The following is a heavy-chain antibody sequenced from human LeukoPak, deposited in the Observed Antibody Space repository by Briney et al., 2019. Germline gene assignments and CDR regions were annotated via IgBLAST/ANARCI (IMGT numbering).Heavy chain of an antibody. CDR3: ARSEGATTFDY. CDR1: GGTFSSYA. V-gene: IGHV3-30-3*01. CDR2: ISYDGSNK. D-gene: IGHD1-26*01. J-gene: IGHJ4*02. Sequence: SCKASGGTFSSYAMHWVRQAPGKGLEWVAVISYDGSNKYYADSVKGRFTISRDNSKNTLYLQMNSLRAEDTAVYYCARSEGATTFDYWGQGTLVTVSS.